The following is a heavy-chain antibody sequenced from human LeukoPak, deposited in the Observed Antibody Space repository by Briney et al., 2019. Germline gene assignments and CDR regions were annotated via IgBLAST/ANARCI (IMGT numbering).Heavy chain of an antibody. CDR3: AKGGSYAPLDS. CDR1: GFTFSSYA. D-gene: IGHD1-26*01. V-gene: IGHV3-23*01. CDR2: INNGGDDT. Sequence: PGGSLRLSCAASGFTFSSYAMTWVRQAPGKGLEWVSAINNGGDDTIYTDSVRGRFTISRDNSKNTLYLQMNSLRADDTAVYFCAKGGSYAPLDSWGQGTLVTVSS. J-gene: IGHJ4*02.